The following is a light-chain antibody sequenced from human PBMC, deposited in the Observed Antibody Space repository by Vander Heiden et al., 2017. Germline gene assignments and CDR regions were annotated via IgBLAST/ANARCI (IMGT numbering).Light chain of an antibody. CDR3: AAWDDSVNGPIWV. Sequence: QSVLTQPSSASGTPGQRVTISCSGSSSNIGSNTVNWYQQLPGTAPKLLIYSDSQRPSGVPDRFSGSKSGTSASLAISGLHSEDEADYYCAAWDDSVNGPIWVFGGGTRVTVL. J-gene: IGLJ3*02. V-gene: IGLV1-44*01. CDR1: SSNIGSNT. CDR2: SDS.